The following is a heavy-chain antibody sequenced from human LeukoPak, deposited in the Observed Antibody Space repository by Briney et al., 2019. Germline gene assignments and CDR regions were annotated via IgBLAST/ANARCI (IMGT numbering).Heavy chain of an antibody. CDR3: AKDGGDALISGVINWFDP. V-gene: IGHV4-59*01. CDR2: IYYSGST. Sequence: PSETLSLTCTVSGGPITNYYWSWIRQPPGKGLEWIGYIYYSGSTNYNPSLKSRVTISVDTSKNQFSLNLNSVTAADTAVYYCAKDGGDALISGVINWFDPWGQGTLVTVSS. CDR1: GGPITNYY. J-gene: IGHJ5*02. D-gene: IGHD3-3*01.